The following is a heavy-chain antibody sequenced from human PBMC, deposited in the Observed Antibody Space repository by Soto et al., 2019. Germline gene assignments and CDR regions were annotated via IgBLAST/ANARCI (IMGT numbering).Heavy chain of an antibody. CDR3: AKSFSAITMVRGAYFDY. V-gene: IGHV3-23*01. CDR2: ISDSGGST. Sequence: GGSPSLSCAASGFTFSAYAMSWVRQAPGKGLEWVSSISDSGGSTYYADSVKGRFTISRDNSKNTLYLQMNSLRAEDTAVYYCAKSFSAITMVRGAYFDYWGQGTLVTVSS. J-gene: IGHJ4*02. CDR1: GFTFSAYA. D-gene: IGHD3-10*01.